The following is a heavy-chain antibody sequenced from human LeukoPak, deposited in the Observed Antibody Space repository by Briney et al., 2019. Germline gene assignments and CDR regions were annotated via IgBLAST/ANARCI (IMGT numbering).Heavy chain of an antibody. D-gene: IGHD4-23*01. Sequence: GGSLRLSCAVSGFTFSNYWMSWVRQAPGRGLEWVANIKQDGSMTQYADSVRGRFTTSRDNAKSSVYLQMSSLKAEDSAIYYCARDESGGYYVYWGQGTLVTVSS. V-gene: IGHV3-7*01. CDR2: IKQDGSMT. CDR1: GFTFSNYW. CDR3: ARDESGGYYVY. J-gene: IGHJ4*02.